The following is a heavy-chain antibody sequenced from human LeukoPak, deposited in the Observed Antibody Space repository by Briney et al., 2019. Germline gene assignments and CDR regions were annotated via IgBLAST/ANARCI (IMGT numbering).Heavy chain of an antibody. CDR2: INGSGTNT. CDR3: AKRVHTALNYFDY. Sequence: GGSLRLSCAASGFTFSSYAMNWVRQAPGKGLEWVSAINGSGTNTYYTDSVKGRFTISRDNSKNTLFLQMNSLRAEDTALYYCAKRVHTALNYFDYWGQGTLVTVSS. CDR1: GFTFSSYA. J-gene: IGHJ4*02. V-gene: IGHV3-23*01. D-gene: IGHD5-18*01.